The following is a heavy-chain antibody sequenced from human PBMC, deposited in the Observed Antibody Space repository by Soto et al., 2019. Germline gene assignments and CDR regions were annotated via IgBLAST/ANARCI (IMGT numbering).Heavy chain of an antibody. D-gene: IGHD3-9*01. CDR1: GASIIRYY. Sequence: PSETLSLTCTVSGASIIRYYWSWIRQPPGKGLEWIGYISDSGSTYYTPSLKSRVTMSVDTSNNQFSLKLTSLTAADTAVYFCASSVVTPNVLTGNGFDSWGQGVLVTVSS. V-gene: IGHV4-59*12. CDR3: ASSVVTPNVLTGNGFDS. CDR2: ISDSGST. J-gene: IGHJ4*02.